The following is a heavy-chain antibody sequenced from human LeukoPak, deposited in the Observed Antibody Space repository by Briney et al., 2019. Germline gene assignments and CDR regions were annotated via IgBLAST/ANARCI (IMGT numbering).Heavy chain of an antibody. J-gene: IGHJ4*02. CDR2: IRGNADTT. CDR1: GFIFSNYG. V-gene: IGHV3-23*01. D-gene: IGHD3-22*01. Sequence: GGSLRLSCAASGFIFSNYGMSWVRQAPGRGLEWVSGIRGNADTTYYADSVKGRFSIFRDNSKNMLYLQMNSLRVEDTAVYYCAKGHADSSGYYYFDSWGQGTLVTVPS. CDR3: AKGHADSSGYYYFDS.